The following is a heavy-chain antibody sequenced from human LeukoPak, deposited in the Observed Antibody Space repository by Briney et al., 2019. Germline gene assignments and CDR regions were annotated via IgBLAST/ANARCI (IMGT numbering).Heavy chain of an antibody. J-gene: IGHJ4*02. V-gene: IGHV3-11*04. Sequence: PGGSLRLSCAASGFTFSDYYMSWIRQAPGKGLEGVSYISSSGSTIYYADSVKGRFTISRDNAKNSLYLQMNSLRAEDTAVYYCARDPEGWLQFGYYFDYWGQGTLVTVSS. D-gene: IGHD5-24*01. CDR2: ISSSGSTI. CDR1: GFTFSDYY. CDR3: ARDPEGWLQFGYYFDY.